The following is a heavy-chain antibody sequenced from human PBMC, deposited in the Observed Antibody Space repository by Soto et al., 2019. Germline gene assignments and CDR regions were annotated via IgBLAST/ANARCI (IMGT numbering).Heavy chain of an antibody. J-gene: IGHJ5*02. CDR1: GFTFSSYS. CDR3: ARDGILVVPAARLYNWFDP. CDR2: ISSSSSYI. V-gene: IGHV3-21*01. Sequence: EVQLVESGGGLVKPGGSLRLSCAASGFTFSSYSMNWVRQAPGKGLEWVSSISSSSSYIYYADSVKGRFTISRDNAKNSLYLQMNSLRAEDTAVYYCARDGILVVPAARLYNWFDPWGQGTLVTVSS. D-gene: IGHD2-2*01.